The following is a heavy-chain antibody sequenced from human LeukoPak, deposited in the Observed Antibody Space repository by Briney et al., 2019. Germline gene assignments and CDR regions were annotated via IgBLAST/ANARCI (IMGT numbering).Heavy chain of an antibody. CDR1: GFIFSKYS. CDR3: ARPIAARDY. V-gene: IGHV3-48*04. J-gene: IGHJ4*02. Sequence: PGRSLRLSCAASGFIFSKYSMHWVRQAPGKGLEWVSYISSSGTTIYYADSVKGRFTISRDNAKNSLYLQMNSLRAEDTAVYYCARPIAARDYWGQGTLVTVSS. CDR2: ISSSGTTI. D-gene: IGHD6-6*01.